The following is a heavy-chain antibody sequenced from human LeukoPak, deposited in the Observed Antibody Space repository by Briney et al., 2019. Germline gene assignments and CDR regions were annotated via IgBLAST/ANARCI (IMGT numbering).Heavy chain of an antibody. Sequence: ASVKVSCKASGYTFTSYGISWVRQAPGQGLEWMGWISAYNGNTNYAQKLQGRVTMTTDTSTSTAYMELRSLRSDDTAVYYCARGGIVEFVFSPRIGDYYGYWGQRTLVTVSS. CDR3: ARGGIVEFVFSPRIGDYYGY. V-gene: IGHV1-18*04. D-gene: IGHD2-21*01. CDR2: ISAYNGNT. J-gene: IGHJ4*02. CDR1: GYTFTSYG.